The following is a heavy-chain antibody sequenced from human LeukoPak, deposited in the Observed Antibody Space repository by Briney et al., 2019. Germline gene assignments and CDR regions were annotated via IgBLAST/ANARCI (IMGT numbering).Heavy chain of an antibody. CDR3: ARDPNPVSVLTVDY. Sequence: GASVKVSCKASGYTFTSYGISWVRQAPGQGLEWMGWISAYNGNTNYAQKFQGRVTMTTDTSTSTAYMELRSLKSDDTAVYYCARDPNPVSVLTVDYWGQGTLVTVSS. V-gene: IGHV1-18*01. CDR2: ISAYNGNT. CDR1: GYTFTSYG. D-gene: IGHD3-10*01. J-gene: IGHJ4*02.